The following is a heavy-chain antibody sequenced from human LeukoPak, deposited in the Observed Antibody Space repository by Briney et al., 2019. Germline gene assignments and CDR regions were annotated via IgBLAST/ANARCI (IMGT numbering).Heavy chain of an antibody. CDR2: VNPSGDST. CDR1: GYTFSNYN. Sequence: ASVKVSCKASGYTFSNYNIHWLRQAPGQGLEWMGIVNPSGDSTNYAQNFQGRVTMTGDTSTSTVYVELSSLRSEDTAVYYCARKFLGSRGYYFDYWGQGTLVTVSS. J-gene: IGHJ4*02. V-gene: IGHV1-46*01. D-gene: IGHD3-10*01. CDR3: ARKFLGSRGYYFDY.